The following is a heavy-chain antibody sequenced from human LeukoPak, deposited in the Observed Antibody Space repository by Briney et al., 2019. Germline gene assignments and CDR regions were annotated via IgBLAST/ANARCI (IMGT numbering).Heavy chain of an antibody. CDR3: AREGSWSSSWYGEYYFDY. J-gene: IGHJ4*02. CDR1: GGSISSSNW. Sequence: SGTLSLTCAVSGGSISSSNWWSWVRQPPGKGLEWIGEIYHSGSTNYNPSLKSRVTISVDKSKNQFSLKLSSVTAADTAVYYCAREGSWSSSWYGEYYFDYWGQGTLVTVSS. CDR2: IYHSGST. V-gene: IGHV4-4*02. D-gene: IGHD6-13*01.